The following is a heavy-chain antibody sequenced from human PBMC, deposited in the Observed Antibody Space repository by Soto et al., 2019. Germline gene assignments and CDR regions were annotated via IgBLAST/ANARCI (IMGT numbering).Heavy chain of an antibody. CDR1: SGSISSSNW. Sequence: QVQLQESGPGLVKPSGTLSLTCAVSSGSISSSNWWSWVRQPPGKGLEWIGEIYHSGSTNYNPSLKSRVTISVDKSKNQFSLKLSSVTAADTAVYYCARVLRFLEWSASGDYYYYYMDVWGKGTTVTVSS. J-gene: IGHJ6*03. CDR3: ARVLRFLEWSASGDYYYYYMDV. V-gene: IGHV4-4*02. CDR2: IYHSGST. D-gene: IGHD3-3*01.